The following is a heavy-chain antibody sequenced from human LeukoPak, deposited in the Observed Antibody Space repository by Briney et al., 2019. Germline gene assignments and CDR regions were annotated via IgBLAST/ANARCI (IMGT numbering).Heavy chain of an antibody. CDR1: GFTFGDYA. Sequence: GGSLRLSCTASGFTFGDYAMSWIRQAPGKGLEWVGFIRSKAYGETADYAACVKGTFTISRDDTKAIAYMQTNSLKTEDTSVYHCTRDRGAYNLYDYWGQGTLVTVSS. CDR3: TRDRGAYNLYDY. CDR2: IRSKAYGETA. V-gene: IGHV3-49*03. D-gene: IGHD1-1*01. J-gene: IGHJ4*02.